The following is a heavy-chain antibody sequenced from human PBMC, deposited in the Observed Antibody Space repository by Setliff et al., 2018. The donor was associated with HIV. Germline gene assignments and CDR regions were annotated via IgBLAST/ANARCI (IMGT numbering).Heavy chain of an antibody. Sequence: AASVKVSCKASGYTFTGYYMHWVRQAPGQGLEWMGWISAYNGNTNYAQKVQGRVTMTTDTSTSTSYMELRSLRSDDTAVYYCARGSGSYSLRSMDVWGKGTTVTVSS. CDR3: ARGSGSYSLRSMDV. CDR1: GYTFTGYY. J-gene: IGHJ6*03. D-gene: IGHD1-26*01. CDR2: ISAYNGNT. V-gene: IGHV1-18*04.